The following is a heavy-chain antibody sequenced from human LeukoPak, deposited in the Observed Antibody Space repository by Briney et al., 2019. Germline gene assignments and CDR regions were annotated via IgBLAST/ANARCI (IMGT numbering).Heavy chain of an antibody. CDR2: IASDGSST. Sequence: GSSLRLSCAASGFTFSSYWMNWVRQAPGKGLVWVSRIASDGSSTTYADSVKGRFSISRDNAKNTLYLQMNSLRVEDTAVYYCARGRPHGNDYWGQGTLVTVSS. J-gene: IGHJ4*02. CDR1: GFTFSSYW. V-gene: IGHV3-74*01. CDR3: ARGRPHGNDY. D-gene: IGHD4-23*01.